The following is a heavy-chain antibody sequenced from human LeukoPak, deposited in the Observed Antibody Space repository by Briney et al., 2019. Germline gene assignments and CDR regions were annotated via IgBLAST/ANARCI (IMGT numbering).Heavy chain of an antibody. D-gene: IGHD3-22*01. CDR3: AKDYYYDSSGYYYFDY. CDR2: ISGSGGST. CDR1: GGSISSYY. Sequence: PSETLSLTCTVSGGSISSYYWSWVRQAPGKGLEWVSAISGSGGSTYYADSVKGRFTISRDNSKNTLYLQMNSLRAEDTAVYYCAKDYYYDSSGYYYFDYWGQGTLVTVSS. V-gene: IGHV3-23*01. J-gene: IGHJ4*02.